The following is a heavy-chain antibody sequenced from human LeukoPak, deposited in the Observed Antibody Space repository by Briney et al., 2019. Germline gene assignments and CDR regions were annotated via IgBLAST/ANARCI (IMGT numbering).Heavy chain of an antibody. CDR3: AKDTGTAVAGTGGYYFDY. Sequence: GGSLRLSCAASGFTFDDYAMHWVRQAPGKGLEWVSGISWNSGSIGYADSVKGRFTISRDNAKNSLYLQMNSLRAEDTALYYCAKDTGTAVAGTGGYYFDYWAREPWSPSPQ. CDR2: ISWNSGSI. CDR1: GFTFDDYA. J-gene: IGHJ4*02. D-gene: IGHD6-19*01. V-gene: IGHV3-9*01.